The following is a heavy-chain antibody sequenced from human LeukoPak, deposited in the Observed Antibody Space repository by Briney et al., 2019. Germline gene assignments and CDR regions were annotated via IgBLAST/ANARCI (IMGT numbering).Heavy chain of an antibody. CDR1: GFTFSSYS. D-gene: IGHD2-2*01. CDR2: ISSSSSTI. Sequence: GGSLRLSCAASGFTFSSYSMNWVRQAPGKGLEWVSYISSSSSTIYYADSVKGRFTISRDNAKNSLYLQMNSLRSEDTAVYYCARDFSGPRYQLTDYWGQGTLVTVSS. V-gene: IGHV3-48*01. J-gene: IGHJ4*02. CDR3: ARDFSGPRYQLTDY.